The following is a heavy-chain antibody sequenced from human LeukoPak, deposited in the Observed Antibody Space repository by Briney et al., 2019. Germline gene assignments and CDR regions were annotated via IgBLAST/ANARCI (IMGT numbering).Heavy chain of an antibody. D-gene: IGHD3-22*01. V-gene: IGHV1-69*04. CDR2: IIPIFGIA. CDR3: ARGPITMIDVGADWFDP. Sequence: SVKVSCKASGGTFSSYAISWVRQAPGQGLEWMGRIIPIFGIANYAQKFQGRVTITADKSTSTAYMELSSLRSEDTAVYYCARGPITMIDVGADWFDPWGQGTLVTVSS. J-gene: IGHJ5*02. CDR1: GGTFSSYA.